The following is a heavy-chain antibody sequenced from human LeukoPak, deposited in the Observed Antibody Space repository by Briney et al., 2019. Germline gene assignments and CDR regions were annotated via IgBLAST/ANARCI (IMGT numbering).Heavy chain of an antibody. J-gene: IGHJ3*02. D-gene: IGHD6-13*01. V-gene: IGHV4-59*01. CDR3: ARETYSSTWYHDAFDI. CDR1: GGSISSDY. CDR2: IYYSGST. Sequence: SETLSLTCTVSGGSISSDYWSWTRQPPGKGLEWIGYIYYSGSTNYNPSLKSRVTISVDTSKNQFSLKLSSVTAADTAFYYCARETYSSTWYHDAFDIWGQGTMVTVSS.